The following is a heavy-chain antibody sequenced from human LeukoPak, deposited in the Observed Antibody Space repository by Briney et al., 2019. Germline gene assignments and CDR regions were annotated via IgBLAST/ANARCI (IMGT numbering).Heavy chain of an antibody. CDR1: GDSFSSNSAA. J-gene: IGHJ5*02. Sequence: SQTLSLTCAISGDSFSSNSAAWNWIRQSPSRGLEWLGRTYYTSKWYNDYAVSVKSRIAINPDTSNKQFSLQLNSVTPEDSALYYSAIGPIFSGRYWNWFDPWGQGTLVTVSS. CDR3: AIGPIFSGRYWNWFDP. V-gene: IGHV6-1*01. CDR2: TYYTSKWYN. D-gene: IGHD2-8*02.